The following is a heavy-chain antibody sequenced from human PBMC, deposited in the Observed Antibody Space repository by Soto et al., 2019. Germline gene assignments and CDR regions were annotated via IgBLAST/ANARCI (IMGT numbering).Heavy chain of an antibody. CDR2: ISYDGSNE. V-gene: IGHV3-30*18. J-gene: IGHJ6*02. Sequence: GGSLRLSCAASRFTFRRYGMHWVRQAPGKGLEWVAIISYDGSNEYYTDSVKGRFTISRDNSKNTLSLQMNSLRADDTAEYYCAKDMRECSGGSCYSAWGPRYYYYGMDVWGQGTTVTVSS. CDR1: RFTFRRYG. D-gene: IGHD2-15*01. CDR3: AKDMRECSGGSCYSAWGPRYYYYGMDV.